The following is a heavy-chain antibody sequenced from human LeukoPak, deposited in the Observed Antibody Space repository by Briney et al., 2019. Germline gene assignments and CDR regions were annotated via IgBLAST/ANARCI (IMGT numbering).Heavy chain of an antibody. CDR3: ARGVVVTASGAFDI. D-gene: IGHD2-21*02. J-gene: IGHJ3*02. CDR1: GFTFSSYA. CDR2: ISSNGGST. V-gene: IGHV3-64*01. Sequence: GGSLRLSCVASGFTFSSYAMHWVRQAPGKGLEYVSAISSNGGSTYYANSVKGRFTISRDNSKNTLYLQMGSLRAEDMAVYYCARGVVVTASGAFDIWGQGTMVTVSS.